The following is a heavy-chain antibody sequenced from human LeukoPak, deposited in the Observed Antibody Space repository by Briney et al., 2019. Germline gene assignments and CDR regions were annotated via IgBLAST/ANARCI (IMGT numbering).Heavy chain of an antibody. D-gene: IGHD3-10*01. Sequence: GGSLRLSCAASGFTFGDYAMHWVRQAPGKGLEWVSGISWNSGRIGYADSVKGRFTISRDNAKNSLYLQMNSLRAEDTALYYCAKGVGYGSGSYPSHFDYWGQGTLVTVSS. CDR3: AKGVGYGSGSYPSHFDY. J-gene: IGHJ4*02. CDR1: GFTFGDYA. V-gene: IGHV3-9*01. CDR2: ISWNSGRI.